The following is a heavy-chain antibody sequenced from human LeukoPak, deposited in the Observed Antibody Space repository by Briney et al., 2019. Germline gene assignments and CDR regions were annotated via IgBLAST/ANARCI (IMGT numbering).Heavy chain of an antibody. J-gene: IGHJ5*02. Sequence: GASVKVSCKASGCTFTSYAMHWVRQAPQQRVEWMGWINASNGNTKYSQKFQGRVTITRDTSASTAYMELSSLRSEDTAVYYCARIPPAIFGVQPDERGWFDPWGQGTLVTVS. V-gene: IGHV1-3*01. CDR3: ARIPPAIFGVQPDERGWFDP. D-gene: IGHD3-3*01. CDR2: INASNGNT. CDR1: GCTFTSYA.